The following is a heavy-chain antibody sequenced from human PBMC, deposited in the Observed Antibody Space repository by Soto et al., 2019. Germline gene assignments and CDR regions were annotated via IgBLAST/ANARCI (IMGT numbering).Heavy chain of an antibody. D-gene: IGHD5-12*01. J-gene: IGHJ6*02. Sequence: VQLVETGGGLVKPGGSLRLSCAVSGFSFSSYSMNWVRQAPEKGLVWVSSSSSTGSDIDYADSVKGRFIISRDNSKKSLYLQMHSLRAEDTAVYYCARGGPQDAMDVWGQGATVSVS. CDR1: GFSFSSYS. V-gene: IGHV3-21*01. CDR2: SSSTGSDI. CDR3: ARGGPQDAMDV.